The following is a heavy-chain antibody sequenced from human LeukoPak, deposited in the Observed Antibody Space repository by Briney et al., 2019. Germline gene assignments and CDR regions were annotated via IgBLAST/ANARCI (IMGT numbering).Heavy chain of an antibody. D-gene: IGHD2-2*01. V-gene: IGHV3-48*03. CDR3: ARGQRSIVVVPGLDAFDI. Sequence: GGSLRLSCAASGFTFSSYEMNWVRQAPGKGLEWVSYISSSGSTIYYADSVKGRFTISRDNAKNSLYLQMNSLGAEDTAVYYCARGQRSIVVVPGLDAFDIWGQGTMVTVSS. CDR2: ISSSGSTI. J-gene: IGHJ3*02. CDR1: GFTFSSYE.